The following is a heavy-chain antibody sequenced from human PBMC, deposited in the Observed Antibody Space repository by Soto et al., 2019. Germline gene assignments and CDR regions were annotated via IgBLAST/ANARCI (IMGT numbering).Heavy chain of an antibody. CDR1: GFTFSSYS. V-gene: IGHV3-21*01. CDR3: ARDHGYYDFWSGYYNTSPLDFDY. CDR2: ISSSSSYI. D-gene: IGHD3-3*01. Sequence: GGSLRLSCAASGFTFSSYSMNWVRQAPGKGLEWVSSISSSSSYIYYADSVKGRFTISRDNAKNSLYLQMNSLRAEDTAVYYCARDHGYYDFWSGYYNTSPLDFDYWGQGT. J-gene: IGHJ4*02.